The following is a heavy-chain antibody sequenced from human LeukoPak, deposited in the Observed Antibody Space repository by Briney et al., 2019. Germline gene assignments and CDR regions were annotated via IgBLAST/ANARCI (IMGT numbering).Heavy chain of an antibody. V-gene: IGHV1-8*03. J-gene: IGHJ4*02. CDR3: ARGPAVASRD. CDR2: MNPNSGNT. CDR1: GYTLTELS. Sequence: GASVKVSCKVSGYTLTELSMHWVRQATGQGLEWMGWMNPNSGNTGYAQKFQGRVTITRNTSISTAYMELSSLRSEDTAVYYCARGPAVASRDWGQGTLVTVSS. D-gene: IGHD6-19*01.